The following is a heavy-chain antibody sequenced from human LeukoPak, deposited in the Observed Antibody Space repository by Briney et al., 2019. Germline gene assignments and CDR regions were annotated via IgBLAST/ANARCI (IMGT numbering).Heavy chain of an antibody. CDR3: ASLNYGSGSYSPPFDY. CDR2: IYTSGST. V-gene: IGHV4-4*07. CDR1: GGSISSYY. D-gene: IGHD3-10*01. Sequence: PSETLSLTCTVSGGSISSYYWSWIRQPAGKGLEWIGRIYTSGSTNYNPSLKSRVTMSVDTSKNQFSLKLSSVTAADTAVYYCASLNYGSGSYSPPFDYWGQGTLATVSS. J-gene: IGHJ4*02.